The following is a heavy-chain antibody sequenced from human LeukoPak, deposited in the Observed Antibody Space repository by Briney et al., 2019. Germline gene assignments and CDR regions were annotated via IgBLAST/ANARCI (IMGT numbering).Heavy chain of an antibody. J-gene: IGHJ4*02. Sequence: GGSLRLSCAASGFTFSSCSMNWVRQAPGKGLEWVSYISSGSSSIYYADSVKGRFTISRDNAENSLYLQMNSLRDEDTAAYYCAKGSFWGQGTLVTVSS. V-gene: IGHV3-48*02. D-gene: IGHD3-10*01. CDR1: GFTFSSCS. CDR3: AKGSF. CDR2: ISSGSSSI.